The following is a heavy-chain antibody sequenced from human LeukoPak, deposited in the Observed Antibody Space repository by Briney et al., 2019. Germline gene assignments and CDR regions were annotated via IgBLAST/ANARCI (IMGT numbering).Heavy chain of an antibody. CDR1: GFSLSTRGVG. Sequence: SGPTLVNPTQTLTLTCTFSGFSLSTRGVGVGWIRQPPGKALEWLALIYWNDDKRYSPSLKSRLTITKDTSKNQVVLTMTNMDPVDTATYYCAHRRLQAAARNNWFDPWGQGALVTVSS. D-gene: IGHD2-2*01. J-gene: IGHJ5*02. V-gene: IGHV2-5*01. CDR3: AHRRLQAAARNNWFDP. CDR2: IYWNDDK.